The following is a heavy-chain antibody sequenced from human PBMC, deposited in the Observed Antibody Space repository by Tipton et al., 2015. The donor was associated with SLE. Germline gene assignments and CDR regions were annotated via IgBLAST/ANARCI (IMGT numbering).Heavy chain of an antibody. CDR1: GGSFTGYY. D-gene: IGHD7-27*01. Sequence: TLSLTCAVYGGSFTGYYWSWIRQPPGKGLEWIGEINHSGSTNYNPSLKSRVTISIDTSKNQFSLKLSSVTAADTAVYYCARGLGAFDIWGQGTMVTVSS. V-gene: IGHV4-34*01. CDR2: INHSGST. J-gene: IGHJ3*02. CDR3: ARGLGAFDI.